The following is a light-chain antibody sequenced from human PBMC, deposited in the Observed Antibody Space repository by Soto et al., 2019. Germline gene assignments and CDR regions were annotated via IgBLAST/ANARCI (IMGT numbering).Light chain of an antibody. CDR2: AAS. CDR1: QSISSY. V-gene: IGKV1-39*01. CDR3: QQSYSTPYT. J-gene: IGKJ2*01. Sequence: DIQMTQSPSSLSASVGDRVTITCRASQSISSYLNWYQQKPGKAPKFLIYAASSLQSGVPSRFSGSGSGTDFTLTISSLQPEDFATYYCQQSYSTPYTFGQVTKLEIK.